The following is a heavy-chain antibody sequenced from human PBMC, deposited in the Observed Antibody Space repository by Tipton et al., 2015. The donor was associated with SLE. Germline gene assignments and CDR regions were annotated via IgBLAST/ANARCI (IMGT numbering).Heavy chain of an antibody. CDR1: GGPFRGYY. CDR3: ARGPPNGGSSTSSWFDL. J-gene: IGHJ2*01. D-gene: IGHD2-2*01. CDR2: INTSGSP. V-gene: IGHV4-34*01. Sequence: TLSLTCAVYGGPFRGYYWPRSRHPPGKGPGGVGEINTSGSPNYNPSLKSRVTISVDTSKNQFSLKLSSVTAADTAVYYCARGPPNGGSSTSSWFDLWGRGTLVTVSS.